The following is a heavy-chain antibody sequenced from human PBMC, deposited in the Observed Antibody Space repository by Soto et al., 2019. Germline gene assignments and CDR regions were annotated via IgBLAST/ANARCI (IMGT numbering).Heavy chain of an antibody. D-gene: IGHD2-21*02. CDR1: GFTFSSYA. J-gene: IGHJ4*02. V-gene: IGHV3-23*01. Sequence: EVPLLESGGGLVQPGGSLRLSCAASGFTFSSYAMNWVRQAPGKGLEWVSGISNSGGSTYYADSVKGRFTISRDNSKNTLYLQMNSLRAEDTAVYYCAKDRTVTADMVEYWGQGTLVTVSS. CDR2: ISNSGGST. CDR3: AKDRTVTADMVEY.